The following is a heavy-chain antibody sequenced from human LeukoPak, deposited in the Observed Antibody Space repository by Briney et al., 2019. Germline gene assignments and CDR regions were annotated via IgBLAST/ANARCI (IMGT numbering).Heavy chain of an antibody. CDR3: ARRIGMATTPFDY. J-gene: IGHJ4*02. V-gene: IGHV5-51*01. CDR2: IYPGDSDT. CDR1: GYSFTSCW. Sequence: GESLKISCKGSGYSFTSCWIGWVRQMPGKVVEWMGIIYPGDSDTRYSPSFQGQVTISADKSISTAYLQWSSLKASVTAMYYCARRIGMATTPFDYWGQGTLVTVSS. D-gene: IGHD5-24*01.